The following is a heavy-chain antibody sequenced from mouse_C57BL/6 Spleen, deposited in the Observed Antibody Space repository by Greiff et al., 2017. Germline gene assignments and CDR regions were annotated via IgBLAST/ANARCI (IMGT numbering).Heavy chain of an antibody. Sequence: QVQLKHSGPELVKPGASVKISCKASGYAFSSSWMNWVKQRPGKGLEWIGRIYPGDGDTNYNGKFKGKATLTADKSSSTAYMQLSSLTSEDSAVYFCANGGYAMDYWGQGTSVTVSS. CDR1: GYAFSSSW. CDR2: IYPGDGDT. J-gene: IGHJ4*01. CDR3: ANGGYAMDY. V-gene: IGHV1-82*01.